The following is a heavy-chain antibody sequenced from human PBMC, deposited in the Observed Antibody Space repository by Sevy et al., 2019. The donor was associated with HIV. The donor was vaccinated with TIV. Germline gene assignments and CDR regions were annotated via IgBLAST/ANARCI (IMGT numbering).Heavy chain of an antibody. CDR2: IYHTGST. J-gene: IGHJ4*02. CDR1: GYPISSGYY. Sequence: SETLSLTCAVSGYPISSGYYWGWIRQPPGKGLEWIGGIYHTGSTYYNPSLKSRVTVSVDTSKNHFSLRLTSVTAADTAMYYCARQWRPNYDFWSGYFFEYWGQGTLVTVSS. D-gene: IGHD3-3*01. V-gene: IGHV4-38-2*01. CDR3: ARQWRPNYDFWSGYFFEY.